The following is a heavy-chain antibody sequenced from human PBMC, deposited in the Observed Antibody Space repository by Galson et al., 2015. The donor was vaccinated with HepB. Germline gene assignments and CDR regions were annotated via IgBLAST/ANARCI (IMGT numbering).Heavy chain of an antibody. V-gene: IGHV4-59*01. CDR1: GGSISSYY. CDR2: IYYSGST. Sequence: ETLSLTCTVSGGSISSYYWSWIRQPPGKGLEWIGYIYYSGSTNYNPSFKSRVTLSVDTSKNQFSLKLSSVTAADTAVYYCVAHDYGDYVGDYWGQGTLVTVSS. D-gene: IGHD4-17*01. CDR3: VAHDYGDYVGDY. J-gene: IGHJ4*02.